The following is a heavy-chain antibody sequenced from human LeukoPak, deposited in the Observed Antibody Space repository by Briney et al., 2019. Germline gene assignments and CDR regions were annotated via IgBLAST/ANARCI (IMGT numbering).Heavy chain of an antibody. D-gene: IGHD4-17*01. CDR3: ARVHDYGDYYYYMDV. CDR1: GFTFSSYS. V-gene: IGHV3-21*01. CDR2: ISSSSSYI. J-gene: IGHJ6*03. Sequence: GGSLRLSCAASGFTFSSYSMNWVRQAPGKGLEWVSSISSSSSYIYYADSVKGRFTISRDNAKNSLYLQMNSLRAEDTAVYYCARVHDYGDYYYYMDVWGKGTTVTVSS.